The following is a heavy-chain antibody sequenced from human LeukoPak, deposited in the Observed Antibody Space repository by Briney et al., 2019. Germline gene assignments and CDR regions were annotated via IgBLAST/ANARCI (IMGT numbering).Heavy chain of an antibody. J-gene: IGHJ4*02. CDR2: TYYRSKWSN. V-gene: IGHV6-1*01. Sequence: PQTLSLTSAISGDSVSINSIAWNWIRQSPSRGLEWLGRTYYRSKWSNDYAVSVKSRMTINPDTTKNQFSLQLSSVTPEDTAVYYCARDWFSGGYYRFDSWGQGTLVTVS. CDR1: GDSVSINSIA. CDR3: ARDWFSGGYYRFDS. D-gene: IGHD1-26*01.